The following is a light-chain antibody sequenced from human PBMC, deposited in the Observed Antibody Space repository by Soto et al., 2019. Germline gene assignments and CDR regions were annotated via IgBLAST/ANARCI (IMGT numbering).Light chain of an antibody. CDR3: HSYDTILSGSV. V-gene: IGLV1-40*01. J-gene: IGLJ2*01. CDR2: GNT. Sequence: QSVLTQPPSVSGAPGQRVTISCTGRSSNIGSSFDVHWYQHLPGTAPKLLIYGNTNRPSGVPDRFSGSKSGNSASLAITGLQAEDEADYYCHSYDTILSGSVFGGGTKMTVL. CDR1: SSNIGSSFD.